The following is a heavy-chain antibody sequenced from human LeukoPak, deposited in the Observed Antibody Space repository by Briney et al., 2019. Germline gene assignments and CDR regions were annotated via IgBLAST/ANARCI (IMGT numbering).Heavy chain of an antibody. V-gene: IGHV3-48*01. CDR3: ARAHSRAWYLFDY. CDR2: ISSSSNTI. Sequence: GGSLRLSCAASGFTLSSYGMNWVRQAPGKGLEWVSYISSSSNTIYYADSVKGRFTISRDNAKNSLYLQMNSLRAEDTAVYYCARAHSRAWYLFDYWGQGTLVTVSS. J-gene: IGHJ4*02. CDR1: GFTLSSYG. D-gene: IGHD6-19*01.